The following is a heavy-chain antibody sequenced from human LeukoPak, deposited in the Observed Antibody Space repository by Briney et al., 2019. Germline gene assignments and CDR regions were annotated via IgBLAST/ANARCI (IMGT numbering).Heavy chain of an antibody. CDR1: DSNIGTYA. CDR3: AKDRFSGQGGAARILDY. J-gene: IGHJ4*02. D-gene: IGHD6-6*01. Sequence: GGSLRLSCGAPDSNIGTYAVTWVRQVPGKGLEWVPGMSGGGLSTYYARSVKGRFTISRDTSKNTFYLEMNSLGADDTALYYCAKDRFSGQGGAARILDYWGQGILVTVSS. CDR2: MSGGGLST. V-gene: IGHV3-23*01.